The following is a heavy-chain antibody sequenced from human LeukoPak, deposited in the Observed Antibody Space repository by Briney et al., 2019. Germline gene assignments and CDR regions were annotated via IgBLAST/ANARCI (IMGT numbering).Heavy chain of an antibody. Sequence: PGGSLRLSCTASGFTFGDYSMNWFRRAPGKGLEWVGFIRSKAYGGTTEYAASVKGRFTISRDDSRGIAYLQMNSLETEDTAVYYCTSNPGYSYGSLDAFDIWGQGTMVTVS. CDR2: IRSKAYGGTT. CDR3: TSNPGYSYGSLDAFDI. J-gene: IGHJ3*02. D-gene: IGHD5-18*01. V-gene: IGHV3-49*03. CDR1: GFTFGDYS.